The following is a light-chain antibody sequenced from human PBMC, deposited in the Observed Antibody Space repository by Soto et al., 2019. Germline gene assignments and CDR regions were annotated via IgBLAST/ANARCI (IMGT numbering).Light chain of an antibody. CDR1: QGIGDT. CDR3: QPYNNWPRT. CDR2: ETS. V-gene: IGKV3-15*01. Sequence: APSSATPFVTSGEGVTRSFMSSQGIGDTLAWYQHRPGQTPKLLIYETSAWATGVPVRFSGSRSGPEFTLTISSLQSEDFATYYCQPYNNWPRTFGGGTKVDIK. J-gene: IGKJ4*02.